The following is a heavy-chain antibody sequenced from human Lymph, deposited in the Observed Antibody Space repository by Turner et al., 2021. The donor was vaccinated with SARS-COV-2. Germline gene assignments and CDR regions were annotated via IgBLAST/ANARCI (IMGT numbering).Heavy chain of an antibody. Sequence: QVQLVESGGGVVQPWRSLRLSCAASGFTFSTYAMEWVRQAPGKGLEWVALISHDGSNKYYADSVKGRFTISRDNSKNTLYLQMNSLRAEGTAVYYCARDLGGYFDLWGRGTLVTVSS. CDR2: ISHDGSNK. CDR1: GFTFSTYA. V-gene: IGHV3-30-3*01. CDR3: ARDLGGYFDL. D-gene: IGHD3-16*01. J-gene: IGHJ2*01.